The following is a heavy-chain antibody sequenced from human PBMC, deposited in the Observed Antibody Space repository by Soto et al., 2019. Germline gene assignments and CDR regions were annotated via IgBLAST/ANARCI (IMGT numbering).Heavy chain of an antibody. Sequence: QVQLQESGPGLVKPSQTLSLTCTVSGGSITSGDYYWSWIRQPPGKGLEWIGYIYYSGSTYYNPSPTSRTTISVDTSKNEFSLKLRFVTAADTAVYYCARVTPPARDYDFWHGYYIHDYWGQGTLVTVSS. CDR1: GGSITSGDYY. V-gene: IGHV4-30-4*01. CDR3: ARVTPPARDYDFWHGYYIHDY. J-gene: IGHJ4*02. CDR2: IYYSGST. D-gene: IGHD3-3*01.